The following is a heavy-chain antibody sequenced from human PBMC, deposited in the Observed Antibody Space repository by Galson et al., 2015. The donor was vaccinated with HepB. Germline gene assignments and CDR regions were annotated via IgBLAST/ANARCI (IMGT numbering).Heavy chain of an antibody. V-gene: IGHV3-23*01. CDR1: GFTFSSYA. CDR2: ISVSGTYT. CDR3: AKRALGTATTSYYFDY. D-gene: IGHD7-27*01. Sequence: SLRLSCAASGFTFSSYAMSWVCRAPGKGLERVSAISVSGTYTYYADSVKGRFTISRDDSKNTLYLQMNSLRAEDTAIYYCAKRALGTATTSYYFDYWGQGTLVTVSP. J-gene: IGHJ4*02.